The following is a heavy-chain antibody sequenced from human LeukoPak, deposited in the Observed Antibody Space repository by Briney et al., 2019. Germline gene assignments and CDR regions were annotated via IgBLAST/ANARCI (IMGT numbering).Heavy chain of an antibody. CDR2: IYYSGST. CDR1: GGSLSSYY. CDR3: ARSSGSGTLIDY. D-gene: IGHD3-10*01. Sequence: SETLSLTCTVSGGSLSSYYWSWIRQPPGKGLEWIGYIYYSGSTNYNPSLKSRVTISVDTSKNQFSLKLSSVTAADTAVYYCARSSGSGTLIDYWGQGTLVTVSS. V-gene: IGHV4-59*01. J-gene: IGHJ4*02.